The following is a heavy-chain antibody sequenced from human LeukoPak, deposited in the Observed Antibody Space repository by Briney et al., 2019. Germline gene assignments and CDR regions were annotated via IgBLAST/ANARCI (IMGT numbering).Heavy chain of an antibody. D-gene: IGHD1-26*01. CDR2: MNPKSGNT. J-gene: IGHJ4*02. V-gene: IGHV1-8*01. CDR3: VRASLLLGLVGCYFNS. CDR1: GYSFSSHD. Sequence: SEKVSCKASGYSFSSHDISWVRQATGQGLEWMGWMNPKSGNTDHAQKFRGRVTMSRNTSISVAYLELSSLRTEDTAVYFCVRASLLLGLVGCYFNSWGQGTPVTVFS.